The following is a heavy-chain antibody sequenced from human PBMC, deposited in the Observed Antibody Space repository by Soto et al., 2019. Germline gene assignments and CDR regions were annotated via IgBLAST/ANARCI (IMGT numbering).Heavy chain of an antibody. D-gene: IGHD4-17*01. J-gene: IGHJ4*02. CDR1: GGSISSGDYK. CDR3: ARSGDYVAFDS. Sequence: QVQLQESGPGLVKPSQTLSLTCTVSGGSISSGDYKWSWIRQPPGKGLEWIGYIYYSGYTYNNPSLKSRATISVDTSKNQFSLKLSSVTAADTAVYYCARSGDYVAFDSWGQGTLVTVSS. CDR2: IYYSGYT. V-gene: IGHV4-30-4*01.